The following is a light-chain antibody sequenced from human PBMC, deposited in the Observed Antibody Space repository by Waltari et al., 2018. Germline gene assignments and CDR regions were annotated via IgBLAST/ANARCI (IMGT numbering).Light chain of an antibody. CDR3: LLYMGSGIWV. J-gene: IGLJ3*02. V-gene: IGLV8-61*01. CDR1: SGSTPITSS. CDR2: KAN. Sequence: TVVTQEPSLSVSPGGTVTLTCALSSGSTPITSSPIGYQQGPGPTPRTLVYKANIRSSGVPDRFSGSVLGNKAVLIITGAQAEDESTYYCLLYMGSGIWVFGGGTKLTVL.